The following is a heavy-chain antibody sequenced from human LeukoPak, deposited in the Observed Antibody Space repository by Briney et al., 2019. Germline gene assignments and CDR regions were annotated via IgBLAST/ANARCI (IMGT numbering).Heavy chain of an antibody. D-gene: IGHD6-19*01. CDR2: IIPIFGTA. Sequence: SVKVSCKASGGTFTNYAISWVRQAPGQGLEWMGGIIPIFGTANYTQKFQGRVTITADESTSTAYMELSSLRSEDTAVYYCASYQQWLVKGTFDYWGQGPLVTVSS. CDR3: ASYQQWLVKGTFDY. CDR1: GGTFTNYA. J-gene: IGHJ4*02. V-gene: IGHV1-69*13.